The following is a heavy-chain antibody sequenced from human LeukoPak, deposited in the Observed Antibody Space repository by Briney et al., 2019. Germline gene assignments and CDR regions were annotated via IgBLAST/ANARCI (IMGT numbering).Heavy chain of an antibody. J-gene: IGHJ5*02. V-gene: IGHV3-74*01. Sequence: GGSLRLSCEASGFTFSSYWMHWVRQAPGKGLVWVSRINSDGSSTSYADSVKGRFTISRDNAKNTRYLQMNSLRAEDTAVYYCARGYYYGSGSYSGNWFDLWGQGTLVTVSS. CDR1: GFTFSSYW. D-gene: IGHD3-10*01. CDR3: ARGYYYGSGSYSGNWFDL. CDR2: INSDGSST.